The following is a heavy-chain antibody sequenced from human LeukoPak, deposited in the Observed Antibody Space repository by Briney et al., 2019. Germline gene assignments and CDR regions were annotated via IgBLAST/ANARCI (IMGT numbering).Heavy chain of an antibody. CDR1: GYTFTSYD. D-gene: IGHD2-15*01. V-gene: IGHV1-8*01. CDR2: MNPNSGNT. Sequence: GASVKVSCKASGYTFTSYDINWVRQATGQGLEWMGWMNPNSGNTGYAQKFQGRVTMTRNTSISTAYMELSSLRSEDTAVYYCARASGYCSGGSCYGGNWFDPWGQGTLVTVSS. CDR3: ARASGYCSGGSCYGGNWFDP. J-gene: IGHJ5*02.